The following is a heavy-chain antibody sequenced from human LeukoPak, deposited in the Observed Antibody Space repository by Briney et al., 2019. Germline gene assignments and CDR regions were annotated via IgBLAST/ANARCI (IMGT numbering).Heavy chain of an antibody. V-gene: IGHV3-73*01. J-gene: IGHJ6*03. CDR2: IRSKANSYAT. CDR1: GFTFSGSA. Sequence: PGGSLRLSCAASGFTFSGSAMHWVRQASGKGLEWVGRIRSKANSYATAYAASVKGRFTISRDDSKNTAYLQMNSLKTEDTAVYYCTPLGVITVTTGYYYMDVWGKGTTVTVSS. D-gene: IGHD4-11*01. CDR3: TPLGVITVTTGYYYMDV.